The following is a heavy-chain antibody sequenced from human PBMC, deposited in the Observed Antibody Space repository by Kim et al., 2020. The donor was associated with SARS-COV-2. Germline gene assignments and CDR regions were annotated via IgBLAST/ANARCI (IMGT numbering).Heavy chain of an antibody. CDR3: ARQGLAAGWFDP. CDR2: T. D-gene: IGHD6-25*01. V-gene: IGHV4-39*01. Sequence: TYSRSSLKSRLTISVDTSKNQFSLKLSSVTAADTAVYYCARQGLAAGWFDPWGQGTLVTVSS. J-gene: IGHJ5*02.